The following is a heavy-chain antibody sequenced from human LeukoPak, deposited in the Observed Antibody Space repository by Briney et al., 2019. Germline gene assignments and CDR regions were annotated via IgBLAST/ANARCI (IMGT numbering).Heavy chain of an antibody. CDR2: INPNTGGT. Sequence: ASVKVSCKASGYTFTGYYMHWVRQAPGQGLEWMGWINPNTGGTKYTQKFQGRVTMTRDTSISTAYIELSRLRSDDTAVYYCARTRDYYYDSGAKLYYFDYWGQGALVTVSS. J-gene: IGHJ4*02. CDR1: GYTFTGYY. D-gene: IGHD3-22*01. CDR3: ARTRDYYYDSGAKLYYFDY. V-gene: IGHV1-2*02.